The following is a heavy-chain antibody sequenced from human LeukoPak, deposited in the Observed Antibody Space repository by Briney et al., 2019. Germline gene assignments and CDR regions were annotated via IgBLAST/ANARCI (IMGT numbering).Heavy chain of an antibody. CDR3: ASRGVAGEYYFDY. Sequence: GGSLRLSCAASGFTFSSYGMHWARQAPGKGLEWVAVISYDGSNKYYADSVKGRFTISRDNSKNTLYLQMNSLRAEDTAVYYCASRGVAGEYYFDYWGQGTLVTVSS. V-gene: IGHV3-30*03. CDR2: ISYDGSNK. CDR1: GFTFSSYG. J-gene: IGHJ4*02. D-gene: IGHD6-19*01.